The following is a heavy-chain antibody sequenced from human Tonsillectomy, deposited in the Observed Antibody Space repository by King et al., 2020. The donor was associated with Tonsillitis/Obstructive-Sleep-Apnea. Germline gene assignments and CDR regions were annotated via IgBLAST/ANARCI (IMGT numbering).Heavy chain of an antibody. Sequence: QLQESGPGLVKPSETLSLTCTVSGGSISSYYWSWIRQPAGKGLEWIGLIDTSGNTNYNPSLKTRVTMSVDTSKNQFPLKLSSVTAADTAVYYCARDLSSSPHNWFDPCGQGILVTVSS. V-gene: IGHV4-4*07. D-gene: IGHD6-13*01. CDR3: ARDLSSSPHNWFDP. CDR2: IDTSGNT. J-gene: IGHJ5*02. CDR1: GGSISSYY.